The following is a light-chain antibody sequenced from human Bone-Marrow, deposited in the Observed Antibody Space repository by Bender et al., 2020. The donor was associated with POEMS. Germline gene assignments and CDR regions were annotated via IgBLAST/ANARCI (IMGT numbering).Light chain of an antibody. CDR2: DVS. CDR3: VAWDASLNGWV. V-gene: IGLV2-14*03. J-gene: IGLJ3*02. CDR1: SSDVGIYKY. Sequence: QSALTQPASVSGSPGQSITISCTGTSSDVGIYKYVSWYQQHPGKAPKLMIYDVSDRPSGVPDRFSGSKSGTSASLAITGLQSDDEAIYFCVAWDASLNGWVFGGGTKLTVL.